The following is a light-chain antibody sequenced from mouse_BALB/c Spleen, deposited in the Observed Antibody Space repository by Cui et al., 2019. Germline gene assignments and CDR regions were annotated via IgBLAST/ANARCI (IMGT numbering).Light chain of an antibody. CDR3: QQWSSYPRT. J-gene: IGKJ1*01. CDR1: SSVSY. V-gene: IGKV4-55*01. Sequence: QLVLPQSPAIMSASPGEKVTMTCSASSSVSYMYWYQQKPGSSPRLLIYDTSNLASGVPVRFSGSGSGTSYSLTISRMEAEDAATYYCQQWSSYPRTFGGGTKLEIK. CDR2: DTS.